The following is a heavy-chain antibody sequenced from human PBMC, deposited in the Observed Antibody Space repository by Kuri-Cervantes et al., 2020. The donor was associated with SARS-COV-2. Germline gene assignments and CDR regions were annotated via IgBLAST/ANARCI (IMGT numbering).Heavy chain of an antibody. CDR3: ARPSDYCSSTSCLDY. Sequence: GGSLRLSCKGSGYSFTSYWIGWVRQMPGKGLEWTGTIYPGDSDTRYSPSFQGQVTISADKSISTAYLQWSSLKASDTAMYYCARPSDYCSSTSCLDYWGQGTLVTVSS. CDR1: GYSFTSYW. V-gene: IGHV5-51*01. D-gene: IGHD2-2*01. CDR2: IYPGDSDT. J-gene: IGHJ4*02.